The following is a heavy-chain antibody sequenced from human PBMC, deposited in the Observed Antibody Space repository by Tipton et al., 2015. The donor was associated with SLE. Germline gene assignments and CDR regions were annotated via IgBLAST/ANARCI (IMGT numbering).Heavy chain of an antibody. CDR3: ASGILTGNAAFDI. V-gene: IGHV4-34*01. D-gene: IGHD3-9*01. J-gene: IGHJ3*02. Sequence: TLSLTCAVFGGSFSGYYWSWIRQPPGKGLEWIGEINHSGGPKYHPSLKSRVTMSVDTSENQFSLSLSTVTTADTAVYSCASGILTGNAAFDIWGPGTMVTVSS. CDR1: GGSFSGYY. CDR2: INHSGGP.